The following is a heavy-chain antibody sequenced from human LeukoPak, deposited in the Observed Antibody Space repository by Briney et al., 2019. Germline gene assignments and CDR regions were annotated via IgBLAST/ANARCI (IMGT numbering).Heavy chain of an antibody. J-gene: IGHJ4*02. CDR2: ISYDGSNK. D-gene: IGHD5-18*01. V-gene: IGHV3-30*04. CDR1: GFTFSSYA. CDR3: ASSTGYSYGYFDY. Sequence: GGSLRLSCAASGFTFSSYAMHWVRQAPGKGLEWVAVISYDGSNKYYADPVKGRFTISRDNSKNTLYLQMNSLRAEDTAVYYCASSTGYSYGYFDYWGQGTLVTVSS.